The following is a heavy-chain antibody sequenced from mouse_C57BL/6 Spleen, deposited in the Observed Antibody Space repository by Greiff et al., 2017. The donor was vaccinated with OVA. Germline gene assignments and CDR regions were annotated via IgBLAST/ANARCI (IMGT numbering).Heavy chain of an antibody. CDR2: IDPNSGGT. J-gene: IGHJ4*01. Sequence: QVQLQQPGAELVKPGASVKLSCKASGYTFTSYWMHWVKQRPGRGLEWIGRIDPNSGGTKSNEKFKGKATLTVDKPTSTAYMQISSLTSEDSAVYYCARGDCYDLYAMDYWGQGTSVTVSS. V-gene: IGHV1-72*01. CDR1: GYTFTSYW. D-gene: IGHD2-12*01. CDR3: ARGDCYDLYAMDY.